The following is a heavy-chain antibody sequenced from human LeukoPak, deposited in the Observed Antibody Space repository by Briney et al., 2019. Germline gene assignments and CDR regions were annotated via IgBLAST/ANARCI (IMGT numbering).Heavy chain of an antibody. CDR1: GFTFSNYY. V-gene: IGHV3-11*04. D-gene: IGHD2-2*01. CDR2: ISSSDSTI. Sequence: GGSLRLSCAASGFTFSNYYMNWIRQAPGKGLEWVSYISSSDSTIYYADSVKGRFTISRDNAKNSLYLQMNSLRAEDTAVYYCASPPTAYCSTISCFDRNEDYWGQGTLVTVSS. CDR3: ASPPTAYCSTISCFDRNEDY. J-gene: IGHJ4*02.